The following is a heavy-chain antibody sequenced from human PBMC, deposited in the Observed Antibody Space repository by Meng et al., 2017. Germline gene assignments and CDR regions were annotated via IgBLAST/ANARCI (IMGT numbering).Heavy chain of an antibody. CDR3: ARRGIAARPFYY. V-gene: IGHV4-34*01. J-gene: IGHJ4*02. CDR1: GGSFSGYY. CDR2: INHSGST. Sequence: QVQLPPGGAGRLMTAETLSPTCAVYGGSFSGYYWSWIRQPPGKGLEWIGEINHSGSTNYNPSLKSRVTISVDTSKNQFSLKLSSVTAADTAVYYCARRGIAARPFYYWGQGTLVTVSS. D-gene: IGHD6-6*01.